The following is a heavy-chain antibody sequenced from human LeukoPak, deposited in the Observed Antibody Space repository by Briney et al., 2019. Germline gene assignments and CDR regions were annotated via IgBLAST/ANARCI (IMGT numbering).Heavy chain of an antibody. CDR3: ASGSGYNFGNFDY. CDR1: GFTFSNYG. Sequence: GGSLRLSCAASGFTFSNYGMHWVRQAPGKGLEWVAVKWYDGSQKHYADSVKGRFTISRDNSKNALYLQMDSLRAEDTAVYYCASGSGYNFGNFDYWGQGTLVTVSS. V-gene: IGHV3-33*01. D-gene: IGHD5-18*01. J-gene: IGHJ4*02. CDR2: KWYDGSQK.